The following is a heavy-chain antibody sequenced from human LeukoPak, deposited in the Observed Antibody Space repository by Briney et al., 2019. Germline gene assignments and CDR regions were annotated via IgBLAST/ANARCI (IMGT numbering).Heavy chain of an antibody. CDR2: INPKSGAT. J-gene: IGHJ4*02. CDR1: GYIFSDYY. D-gene: IGHD6-13*01. Sequence: ASVKVSCKASGYIFSDYYMHWVRQAPGQGLEWLGWINPKSGATDYAQQFRGRVTMTRDTSINTDYMEMKRVTSDDTAVYYCARGAEAETSPLDFWGQGTLVIVSS. V-gene: IGHV1-2*02. CDR3: ARGAEAETSPLDF.